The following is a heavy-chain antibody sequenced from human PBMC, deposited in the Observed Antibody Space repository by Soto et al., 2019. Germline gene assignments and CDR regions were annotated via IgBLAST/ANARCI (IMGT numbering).Heavy chain of an antibody. CDR2: IYPGDSDT. J-gene: IGHJ5*02. Sequence: GDSLKSSGTGSVCNVTRYWSGSVRQMPGKGLEWMGIIYPGDSDTRYSPSFQGQVTISADKSISTAYLQWSSLKASDTAMYYCARLYSGYDLSWFEPWGKGTLVTVSS. CDR1: VCNVTRYW. D-gene: IGHD5-12*01. V-gene: IGHV5-51*01. CDR3: ARLYSGYDLSWFEP.